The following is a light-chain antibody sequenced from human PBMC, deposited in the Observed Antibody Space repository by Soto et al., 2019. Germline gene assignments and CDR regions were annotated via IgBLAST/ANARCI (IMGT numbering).Light chain of an antibody. J-gene: IGKJ1*01. CDR2: GAS. CDR3: QQYNNWLT. V-gene: IGKV3-15*01. Sequence: ETVMMPVAVILSVYPGETVTLSCRASQSVSSNLAWYQQRPGQAPRLLIFGASTRATGIPARFSGSGSGTEFTLTISSLQSEDFAVYFCQQYNNWLTFGQGTRVDIK. CDR1: QSVSSN.